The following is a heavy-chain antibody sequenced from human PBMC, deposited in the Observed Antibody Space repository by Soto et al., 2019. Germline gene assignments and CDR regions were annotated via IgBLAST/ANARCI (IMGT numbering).Heavy chain of an antibody. CDR1: GFTFSSYS. J-gene: IGHJ6*02. V-gene: IGHV3-21*01. CDR3: ARALTVNTGYYYYGMDV. Sequence: GGSLRLSCAASGFTFSSYSMNWVRQAPGKGLEWASSISSSSSYIYYADSVKGRFTISRDNAKNSLYLQMNSLRAEDTAVYYCARALTVNTGYYYYGMDVWGQGNTVTVSS. CDR2: ISSSSSYI. D-gene: IGHD4-4*01.